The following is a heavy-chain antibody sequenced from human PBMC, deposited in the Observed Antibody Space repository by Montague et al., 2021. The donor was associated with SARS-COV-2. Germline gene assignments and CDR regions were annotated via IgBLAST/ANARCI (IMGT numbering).Heavy chain of an antibody. CDR2: INQSESP. CDR1: GGSFSGYY. V-gene: IGHV4-34*01. CDR3: ARHSTTHAFDP. J-gene: IGHJ5*02. D-gene: IGHD1-1*01. Sequence: SETLSLTCAVYGGSFSGYYWSWIRQPPGKGLEWIGEINQSESPNYNPSLKSRVTISLDTSKNQISLRLTSVTAADTAVYYCARHSTTHAFDPWGQGILVTVSS.